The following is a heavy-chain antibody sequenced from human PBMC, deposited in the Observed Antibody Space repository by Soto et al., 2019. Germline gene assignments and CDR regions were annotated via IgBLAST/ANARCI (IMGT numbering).Heavy chain of an antibody. V-gene: IGHV3-11*04. Sequence: QVQLVESGGGLVKPGGSLRLSCAASGFTFSDYYMSWIRQAPGKGLEWVSYISSSGSTIYYADSVKGRFTISRDNAKNSLYLEMNRMRAEYTAVCYCARPTVTPHYGMDVWGQGTRVPVSS. D-gene: IGHD4-17*01. CDR2: ISSSGSTI. CDR1: GFTFSDYY. J-gene: IGHJ6*02. CDR3: ARPTVTPHYGMDV.